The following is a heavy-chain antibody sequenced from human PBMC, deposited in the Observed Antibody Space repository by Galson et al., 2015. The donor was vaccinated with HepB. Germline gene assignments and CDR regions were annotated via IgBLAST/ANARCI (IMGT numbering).Heavy chain of an antibody. V-gene: IGHV3-30*04. CDR2: ISYDGSNK. J-gene: IGHJ3*02. Sequence: SLRLSCAASGFTFSSYAMHWVRQAPGKGLEWVAVISYDGSNKYYADSVKGRFTISRDNSKNTLYLQMNSLRAEDTAVYYCAREAVVATMNRPPRGTGGGRGAFDIWGQGTMVTVSS. D-gene: IGHD5-12*01. CDR3: AREAVVATMNRPPRGTGGGRGAFDI. CDR1: GFTFSSYA.